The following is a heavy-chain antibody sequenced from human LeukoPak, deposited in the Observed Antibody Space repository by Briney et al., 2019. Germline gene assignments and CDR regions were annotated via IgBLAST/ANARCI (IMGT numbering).Heavy chain of an antibody. Sequence: GGSLRLSCAASGFTFSSYAMSWVRQAPGKGLEWVSGISGNGGSTYYADSVKGRFTISRDNSKNTLYLQMSSLRAEDTAVYCAKHGFGAPEGYWGQGTLVTVSS. CDR3: AKHGFGAPEGY. V-gene: IGHV3-23*01. J-gene: IGHJ4*02. D-gene: IGHD3-10*01. CDR2: ISGNGGST. CDR1: GFTFSSYA.